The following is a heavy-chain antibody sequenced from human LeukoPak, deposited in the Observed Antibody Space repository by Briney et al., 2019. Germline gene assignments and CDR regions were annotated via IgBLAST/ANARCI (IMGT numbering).Heavy chain of an antibody. D-gene: IGHD1-26*01. J-gene: IGHJ4*02. CDR1: GFTFSSYG. CDR2: IRYDGSNK. V-gene: IGHV3-30*02. CDR3: ARIRSYCYDY. Sequence: GGSLRLSCAASGFTFSSYGMHWVRQAPGKGLEWVAFIRYDGSNKYYADSVKGRFTISRDNSKNTLYLQMNSLRAEDTAVYYCARIRSYCYDYWGQGTLVTVSS.